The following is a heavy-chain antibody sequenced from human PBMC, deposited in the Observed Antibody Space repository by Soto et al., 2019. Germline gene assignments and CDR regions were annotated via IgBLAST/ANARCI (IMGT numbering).Heavy chain of an antibody. J-gene: IGHJ6*02. CDR1: GYTFTDYY. CDR2: INPNTGGT. V-gene: IGHV1-2*02. CDR3: AREGYYFASSGYSKPVYYYYYGLDV. D-gene: IGHD3-22*01. Sequence: ASVKVSCKASGYTFTDYYMHWVRQAPGQGLEWMGWINPNTGGTKYAQKFQGRVTMTRDTSISTAYMELSSLRSDDTAVYYCAREGYYFASSGYSKPVYYYYYGLDVWGQGTTVTVSS.